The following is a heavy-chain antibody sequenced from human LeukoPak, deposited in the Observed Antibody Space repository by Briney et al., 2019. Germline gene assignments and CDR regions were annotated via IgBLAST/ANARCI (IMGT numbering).Heavy chain of an antibody. V-gene: IGHV3-7*01. CDR3: ARIISGIYYGDAFDV. J-gene: IGHJ3*01. D-gene: IGHD1-26*01. CDR2: IKEDGSQK. Sequence: GGSLRLSCAASGFTFRSYWMTWVRQAPGKGLGWVANIKEDGSQKYYVDSVQGRFTISRDNAKNSLYLHMDSLRAEDRAVYYCARIISGIYYGDAFDVWGQGTIVTVSS. CDR1: GFTFRSYW.